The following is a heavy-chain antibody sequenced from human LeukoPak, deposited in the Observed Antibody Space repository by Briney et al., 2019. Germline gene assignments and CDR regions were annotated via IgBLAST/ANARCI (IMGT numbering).Heavy chain of an antibody. V-gene: IGHV3-23*01. Sequence: SGGSLRLSCAASGFTFSSYAMSWVRQAPGKGMEWVSAISGRGGSTFYADSVKGRFTISRDNSKNTLYLQMNSLRAEDTAVYYCAKDWDERDCSSTSCFNDAFDIWGQGTMVTVSS. CDR3: AKDWDERDCSSTSCFNDAFDI. D-gene: IGHD2-2*01. CDR2: ISGRGGST. J-gene: IGHJ3*02. CDR1: GFTFSSYA.